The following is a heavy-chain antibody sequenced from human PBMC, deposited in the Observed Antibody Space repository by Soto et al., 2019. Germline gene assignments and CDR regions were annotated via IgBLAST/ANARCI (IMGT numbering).Heavy chain of an antibody. J-gene: IGHJ4*02. Sequence: GVSLWLTCVPAVFTFGRMWVHWVRQAPGKGLVWLSHINSDGSTIVYADSVKGRFTISRDNAKNSLYLQMNSLRADDTAVYYCGRGIAAAGPKLDYWGQGT. V-gene: IGHV3-74*01. CDR1: VFTFGRMW. CDR3: GRGIAAAGPKLDY. D-gene: IGHD6-13*01. CDR2: INSDGSTI.